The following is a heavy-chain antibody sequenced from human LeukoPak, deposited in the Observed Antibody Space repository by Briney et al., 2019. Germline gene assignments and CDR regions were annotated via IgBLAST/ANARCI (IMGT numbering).Heavy chain of an antibody. CDR3: AKDPSSTSGSFPSH. J-gene: IGHJ4*02. V-gene: IGHV3-30*18. CDR1: GFTFSSYG. CDR2: ISYDGSNK. Sequence: PGRSLRLSCAASGFTFSSYGMHWIRQAPGKGLEWVAVISYDGSNKYYADSVKGRFTISRDNSKNTLYLQMNSLRAEDTAVYYCAKDPSSTSGSFPSHWGQGTLVTVSS. D-gene: IGHD1-26*01.